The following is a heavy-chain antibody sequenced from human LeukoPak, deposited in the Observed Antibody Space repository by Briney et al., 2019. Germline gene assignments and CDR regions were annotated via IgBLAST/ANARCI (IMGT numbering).Heavy chain of an antibody. Sequence: PGRSLRLSCAASGFTFSSYGMHWVRQAPGKGLEWVAVISYDGSNKYYADSVKGRFTISRDNSKNTLYLQMNSLRAEDTAVYYCANADDDYGGAFDYWGQGTLVTVSS. D-gene: IGHD4-23*01. CDR1: GFTFSSYG. CDR3: ANADDDYGGAFDY. J-gene: IGHJ4*02. V-gene: IGHV3-30*18. CDR2: ISYDGSNK.